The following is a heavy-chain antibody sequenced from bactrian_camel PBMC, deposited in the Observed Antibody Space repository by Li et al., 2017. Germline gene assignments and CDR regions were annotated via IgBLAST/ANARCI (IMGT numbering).Heavy chain of an antibody. D-gene: IGHD2*01. CDR1: GDTIGRYC. Sequence: HVQLVESGGGSVQAGGSLRLSCVASGDTIGRYCMGWFRQIPDKEREVIATIFTGGPAVYYAASVKGRFTISRDNRKNTVFLQMNTLEPEDTAMYYCAADTTQRVGGGIPPWTLFRHQGQGTQVTVS. V-gene: IGHV3-3*01. CDR2: IFTGGPAV. J-gene: IGHJ4*01.